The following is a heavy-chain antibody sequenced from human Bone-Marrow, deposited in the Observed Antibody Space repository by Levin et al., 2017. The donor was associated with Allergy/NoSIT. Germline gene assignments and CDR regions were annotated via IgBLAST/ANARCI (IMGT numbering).Heavy chain of an antibody. D-gene: IGHD3-3*01. J-gene: IGHJ4*02. CDR2: INGDGSVT. CDR3: VRVGYDSG. CDR1: GFTFTNYW. Sequence: ETLSLTCAASGFTFTNYWIHWVRQAAGKGLVWVSRINGDGSVTDYADSVKGRFTISRNNAKNTVYLQMNSLRAEDTAVYYCVRVGYDSGWGQGTLVTVSS. V-gene: IGHV3-74*01.